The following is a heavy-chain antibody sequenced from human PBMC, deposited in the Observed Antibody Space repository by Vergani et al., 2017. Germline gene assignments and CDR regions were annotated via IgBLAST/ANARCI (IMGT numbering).Heavy chain of an antibody. D-gene: IGHD6-19*01. CDR2: ISYDGSNK. CDR1: GFTFSSYG. CDR3: AKSRVRLVGFDY. J-gene: IGHJ4*02. V-gene: IGHV3-30*18. Sequence: QVQLVESGGGVVQPGRSLRLSCAASGFTFSSYGMHWVRQAPGQGLEWVAVISYDGSNKYYADSVKGRFTISRDNSKNTLYLQMNSLRAEDTAVYYCAKSRVRLVGFDYWGQGTLVTVSS.